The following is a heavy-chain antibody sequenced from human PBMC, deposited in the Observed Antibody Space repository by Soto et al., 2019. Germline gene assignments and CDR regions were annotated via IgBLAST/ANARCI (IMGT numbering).Heavy chain of an antibody. V-gene: IGHV3-30*18. CDR2: ISYDGNNK. D-gene: IGHD6-19*01. J-gene: IGHJ4*02. CDR3: AKELIFGYSNGWYLDS. Sequence: LSLTCTVSGGSISSSSYYWGWIRQAPGKGLEWVAVISYDGNNKYYEDSVKGRFTISRDNSNNMLYLQMTSLRPDDTAVYYCAKELIFGYSNGWYLDSWGRGILVTVSS. CDR1: GGSISSSS.